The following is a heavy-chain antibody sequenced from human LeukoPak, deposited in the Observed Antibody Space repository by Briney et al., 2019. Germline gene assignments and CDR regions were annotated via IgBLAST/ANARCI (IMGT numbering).Heavy chain of an antibody. J-gene: IGHJ4*02. CDR2: ITTSDGHT. D-gene: IGHD7-27*01. V-gene: IGHV3-23*01. CDR3: AKDGGLWVSAHWGDS. Sequence: GGSLRLSCAASGLTFSSYTMSWVRQAPGKGLEWVSTITTSDGHTYFSDSVKGRFPVSRDNSKNTLFLQMNSLRAEDTAVYYCAKDGGLWVSAHWGDSWGRGTLVTVSS. CDR1: GLTFSSYT.